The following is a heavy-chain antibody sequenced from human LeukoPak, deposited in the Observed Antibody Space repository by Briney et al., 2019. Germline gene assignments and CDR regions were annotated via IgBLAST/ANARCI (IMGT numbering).Heavy chain of an antibody. V-gene: IGHV1-18*01. Sequence: GASVKVSCKASGYTFTSYGISWVRQAPGQGLEWMGWISAYNGNTNYAQKLQGRVTMTTDTSTSTAYMELRSLRSDDTAVYYCARDGVEQWLVPDYYYYYMDVWGKGTTVTISS. CDR1: GYTFTSYG. CDR2: ISAYNGNT. CDR3: ARDGVEQWLVPDYYYYYMDV. D-gene: IGHD6-19*01. J-gene: IGHJ6*03.